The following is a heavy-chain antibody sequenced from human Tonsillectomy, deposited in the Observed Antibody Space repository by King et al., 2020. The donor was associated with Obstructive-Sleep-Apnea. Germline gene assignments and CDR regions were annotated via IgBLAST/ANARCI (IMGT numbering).Heavy chain of an antibody. CDR3: AREGLHCGGDCYYFDY. CDR1: GGSISSGGYY. J-gene: IGHJ4*02. D-gene: IGHD2-21*02. CDR2: IYYSGST. V-gene: IGHV4-31*03. Sequence: QLQESGPGLVKPSQTLSLTCTVSGGSISSGGYYWSWIRQHPGKGLEWIGYIYYSGSTYYNLSLKSRVTISVDTSKNQFSLKLSSVTAADTAVYYCAREGLHCGGDCYYFDYWGQGTLVTVSS.